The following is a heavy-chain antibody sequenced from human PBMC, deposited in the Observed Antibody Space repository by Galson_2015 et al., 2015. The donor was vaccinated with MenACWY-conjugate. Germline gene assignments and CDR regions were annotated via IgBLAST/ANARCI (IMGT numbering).Heavy chain of an antibody. CDR1: GFTFSSFS. Sequence: SLRLSCAASGFTFSSFSMNWVRQAPGKGLEWVSSFSATSATIYYADSVKGRFTISRDNAKNSLYLQMNSLRAEDTAVYYCARTAGSVPPWGLGTLVTVSS. V-gene: IGHV3-21*01. J-gene: IGHJ5*02. CDR3: ARTAGSVPP. D-gene: IGHD6-13*01. CDR2: FSATSATI.